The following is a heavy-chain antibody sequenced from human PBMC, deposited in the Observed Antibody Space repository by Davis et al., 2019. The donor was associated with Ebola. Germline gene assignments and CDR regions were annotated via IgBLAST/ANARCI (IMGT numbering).Heavy chain of an antibody. CDR2: INPSGGST. Sequence: ASVKVSCKASGYTFTSYYMHWVRQAPGQGLEWMGIINPSGGSTSYAQKFQGRVTMTRDTSTGTVYMELSNLRSEDTAVYYCARDLELRSYYYGIDVWGQGTTVTVSS. D-gene: IGHD1-7*01. V-gene: IGHV1-46*03. CDR1: GYTFTSYY. J-gene: IGHJ6*02. CDR3: ARDLELRSYYYGIDV.